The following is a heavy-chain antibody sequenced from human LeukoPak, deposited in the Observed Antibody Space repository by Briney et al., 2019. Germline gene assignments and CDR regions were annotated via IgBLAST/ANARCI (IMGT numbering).Heavy chain of an antibody. Sequence: GGSLRLSCAASGFTFSSYWMHWVRQAPGKGLVWVSRINSDGSSTNYADSVKGRFTISRDNAKNTLYLQMNSLRAEDTAVYYCARVLGGTPHFDYWGQGTLVTVSS. CDR2: INSDGSST. V-gene: IGHV3-74*01. CDR3: ARVLGGTPHFDY. J-gene: IGHJ4*02. D-gene: IGHD1-1*01. CDR1: GFTFSSYW.